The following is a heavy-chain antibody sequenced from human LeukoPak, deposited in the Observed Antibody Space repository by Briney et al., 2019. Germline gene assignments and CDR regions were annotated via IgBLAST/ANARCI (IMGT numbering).Heavy chain of an antibody. Sequence: PGGSLRLSCAASGFIFSSRWMSRVRQAPGKGLEWVASINQGGNDKRHADSVKGRFTISRDNAKNSLSLQLNSPRAEDTAMYYCATLKDAVTTFDNWGQGTLVTVSS. J-gene: IGHJ4*02. D-gene: IGHD4-17*01. CDR2: INQGGNDK. CDR3: ATLKDAVTTFDN. CDR1: GFIFSSRW. V-gene: IGHV3-7*01.